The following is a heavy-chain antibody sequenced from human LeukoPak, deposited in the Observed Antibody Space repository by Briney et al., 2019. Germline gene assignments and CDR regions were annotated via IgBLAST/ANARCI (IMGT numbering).Heavy chain of an antibody. CDR1: GGSISSYH. Sequence: SETLSLTCTVSGGSISSYHWSWIRQPPGKGLEWIGYIYYSGSTNYNPSLKSRVTISVDTSKNQFSLKLSSVAAADTAVYYCARDAGARAFDIWGQGTLVTVSS. J-gene: IGHJ4*02. CDR2: IYYSGST. D-gene: IGHD1-26*01. CDR3: ARDAGARAFDI. V-gene: IGHV4-59*12.